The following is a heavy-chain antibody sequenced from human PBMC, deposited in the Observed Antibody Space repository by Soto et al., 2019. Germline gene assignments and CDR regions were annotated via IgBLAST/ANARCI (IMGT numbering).Heavy chain of an antibody. CDR3: ARHVEWEIFYYFEH. Sequence: PSETLSLTCTVSGASISSTSSYWGWVRQPPGKGLEWIGSFFYNKNTYYNPSLKSRVTISVDTSKMQFSLNLTSVTAADTAVYYCARHVEWEIFYYFEHWGQGTQVTVSS. V-gene: IGHV4-39*01. CDR1: GASISSTSSY. J-gene: IGHJ4*01. CDR2: FFYNKNT. D-gene: IGHD1-26*01.